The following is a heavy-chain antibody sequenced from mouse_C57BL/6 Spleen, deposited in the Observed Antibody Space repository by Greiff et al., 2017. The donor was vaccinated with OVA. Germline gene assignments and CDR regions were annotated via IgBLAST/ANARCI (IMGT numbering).Heavy chain of an antibody. J-gene: IGHJ4*01. CDR1: GYAFTNYL. V-gene: IGHV1-54*01. D-gene: IGHD1-1*01. Sequence: QVQLKESGAELVRPGTSVKVSCKASGYAFTNYLIEWVKQRPGQGLEWIGVINPGSGGTNYNEKLKGKATLTADKSSSTAYMQLSSLTSEDSAVYFCARGGSSYSYAMDYWGQGTSVTVSS. CDR3: ARGGSSYSYAMDY. CDR2: INPGSGGT.